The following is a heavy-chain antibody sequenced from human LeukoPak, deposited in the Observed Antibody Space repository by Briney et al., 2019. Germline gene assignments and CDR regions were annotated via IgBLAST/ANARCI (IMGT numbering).Heavy chain of an antibody. CDR1: GGSISSQY. CDR3: ARLRFLEWLFPWFDP. V-gene: IGHV4-59*08. D-gene: IGHD3-3*01. Sequence: PSETLSPTCTVSGGSISSQYWSWLRQPPGRGLEWIGYVSYSGTTKYNPSLKSRVTISVDTSKNQFSLKLNSMTAADTSVYYCARLRFLEWLFPWFDPWGQGTLVTVSS. J-gene: IGHJ5*02. CDR2: VSYSGTT.